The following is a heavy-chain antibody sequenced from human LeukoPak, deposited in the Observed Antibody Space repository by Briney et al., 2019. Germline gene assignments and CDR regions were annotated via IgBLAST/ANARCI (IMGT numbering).Heavy chain of an antibody. D-gene: IGHD3-22*01. CDR1: GYSFTSYW. V-gene: IGHV5-51*01. J-gene: IGHJ4*02. CDR3: AYSSDSGYYAHYFDY. CDR2: IYPGDSDT. Sequence: GESLKISCKASGYSFTSYWIGWVRQMPGKGLEWMGIIYPGDSDTRYSPSFQGQVTISADKSITTAYLQWSSLKASDTAIYHCAYSSDSGYYAHYFDYWGQGTLVTVSS.